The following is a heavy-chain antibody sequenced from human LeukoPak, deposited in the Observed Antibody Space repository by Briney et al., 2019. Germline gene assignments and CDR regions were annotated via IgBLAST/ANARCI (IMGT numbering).Heavy chain of an antibody. CDR1: GFTFSSYA. J-gene: IGHJ4*02. D-gene: IGHD4-17*01. V-gene: IGHV3-30-3*01. Sequence: PGRSLRLSCAASGFTFSSYAMHWVRQAPGKGLEWVAVISYDGSNKYYADSVKGRFTISRDNSKNTLYLQMNSLRAEDTAVYYCARELYGRFDYWGQGTLVT. CDR3: ARELYGRFDY. CDR2: ISYDGSNK.